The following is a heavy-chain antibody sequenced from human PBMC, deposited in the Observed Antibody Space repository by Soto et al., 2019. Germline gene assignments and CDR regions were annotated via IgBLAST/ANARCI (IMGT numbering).Heavy chain of an antibody. D-gene: IGHD3-10*01. CDR2: ISAYNGYT. V-gene: IGHV1-18*01. CDR3: ARSWGTYYSGSGTHPMGY. CDR1: GYTFTNYG. Sequence: QVQLVQSGAEVKKPGASVKVSCKASGYTFTNYGFSWVRQAPGQGLEWMGWISAYNGYTNYAQKLQGRVTMTTNTSTSTAYMELRSLRSDDTAVYYCARSWGTYYSGSGTHPMGYWGQGTLVTVSS. J-gene: IGHJ4*02.